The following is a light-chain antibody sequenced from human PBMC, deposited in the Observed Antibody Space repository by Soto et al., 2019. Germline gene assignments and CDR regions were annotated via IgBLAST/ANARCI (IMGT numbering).Light chain of an antibody. CDR2: TGN. J-gene: IGLJ1*01. Sequence: QSVLTQPPSASGTPGQTVTISCSGSSSNIGSSSTHWFQHLPGTAPKLLIHTGNKRPSGVPDRFSGSQSGTSASLAISGLPSEDEADYYCTAWDESLNGHVFGTGTKLTVL. V-gene: IGLV1-44*01. CDR1: SSNIGSSS. CDR3: TAWDESLNGHV.